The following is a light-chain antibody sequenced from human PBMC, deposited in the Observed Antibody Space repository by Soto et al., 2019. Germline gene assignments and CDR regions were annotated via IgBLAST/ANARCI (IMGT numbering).Light chain of an antibody. CDR1: QSISSY. V-gene: IGKV1-39*01. J-gene: IGKJ1*01. CDR2: VAS. CDR3: HPRYSTTRT. Sequence: DIQMTQSPSSLSASVGDRVTITCRASQSISSYLNCYQQKPGNAHKLLVYVASSVQSGFPSRFSGSGSGTDFTLNISSLQPEDFATYSCHPRYSTTRTFGPGKKVEIK.